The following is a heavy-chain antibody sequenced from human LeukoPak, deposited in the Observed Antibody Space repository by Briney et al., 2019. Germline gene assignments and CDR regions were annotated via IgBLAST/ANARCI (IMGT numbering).Heavy chain of an antibody. V-gene: IGHV3-30*04. CDR2: ISYDGSNK. Sequence: GGSLRLSCAASGFTFSSYAMHWVRKAPGKGLEGVAVISYDGSNKYYADSVKGRFTISRDNSKNTLYLQMNSLRAEDTAVYYCARDHKDYLVDYWGQGTLVTVSS. D-gene: IGHD2/OR15-2a*01. CDR1: GFTFSSYA. CDR3: ARDHKDYLVDY. J-gene: IGHJ4*02.